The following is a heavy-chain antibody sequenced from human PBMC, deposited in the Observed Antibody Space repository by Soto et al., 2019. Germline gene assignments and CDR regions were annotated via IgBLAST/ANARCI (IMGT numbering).Heavy chain of an antibody. V-gene: IGHV3-53*02. J-gene: IGHJ6*02. CDR1: GFTVSSNY. Sequence: EVQLVETGGGLIQPGGSLRLSCAASGFTVSSNYTSWVRQAPGKGLEWVSVIYSGGSTYYADSVRGRFTISRDNSKNTLYLQMKSLRAEDTAVYYCARDPPATRHGMDVWGQGTTATVSS. CDR3: ARDPPATRHGMDV. CDR2: IYSGGST.